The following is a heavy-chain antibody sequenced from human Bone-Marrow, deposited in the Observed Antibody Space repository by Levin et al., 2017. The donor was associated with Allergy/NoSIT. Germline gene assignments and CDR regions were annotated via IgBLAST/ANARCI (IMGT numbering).Heavy chain of an antibody. J-gene: IGHJ6*02. D-gene: IGHD6-13*01. CDR2: ISFDGSNK. CDR1: GFTFSSYG. Sequence: GESLKISCAASGFTFSSYGIHWVRQAPGKGLEWVAVISFDGSNKYYADSVKGRFTISRDNSKNTLYLQMDSLRAEDTAVYYCAKDRSRVSSRYYYYHGMDGWGQGTTVTVSS. CDR3: AKDRSRVSSRYYYYHGMDG. V-gene: IGHV3-30*18.